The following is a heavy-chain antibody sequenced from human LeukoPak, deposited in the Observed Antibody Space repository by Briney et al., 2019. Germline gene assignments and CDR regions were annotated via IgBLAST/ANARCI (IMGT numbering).Heavy chain of an antibody. J-gene: IGHJ4*02. Sequence: GESLKISCKGSGYSFTNYWIGWVRQMPGKGLEWMGIIYPGDSDTRYSPSFQGQVTISADKSISTAYLQWSSLKASDTAMYYCASLAPGDYESRPPGYWGQGALVIVSS. V-gene: IGHV5-51*01. D-gene: IGHD4-17*01. CDR3: ASLAPGDYESRPPGY. CDR1: GYSFTNYW. CDR2: IYPGDSDT.